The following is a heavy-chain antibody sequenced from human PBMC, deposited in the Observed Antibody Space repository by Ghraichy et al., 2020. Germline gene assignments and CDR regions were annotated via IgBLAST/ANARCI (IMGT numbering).Heavy chain of an antibody. Sequence: GGSLRLSCAASGFTFSSYAMSWVRQAPGKGLEWVSAISGSGGSTYYADSVKGRFTISRDNSKNTLYLQMNSLRAEDTAVYYCAKVAGYSSSSLDAFDIWGQGTMVTVSS. V-gene: IGHV3-23*01. CDR1: GFTFSSYA. CDR3: AKVAGYSSSSLDAFDI. J-gene: IGHJ3*02. CDR2: ISGSGGST. D-gene: IGHD6-6*01.